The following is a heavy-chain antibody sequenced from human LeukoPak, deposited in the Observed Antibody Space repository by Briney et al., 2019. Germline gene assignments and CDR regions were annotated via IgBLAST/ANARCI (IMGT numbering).Heavy chain of an antibody. CDR1: GDSINSLDL. V-gene: IGHV4-31*03. CDR3: ASRGGDMASYFDY. Sequence: SGTLSLTCTVSGDSINSLDLWSWVRQPPGKGLEWIGYIYYSGSTYYNPSLKSRVTISVDTSKNQFSLKLSSVTAADTAVYYCASRGGDMASYFDYWGQGTLVTVSS. D-gene: IGHD2-21*02. J-gene: IGHJ4*02. CDR2: IYYSGST.